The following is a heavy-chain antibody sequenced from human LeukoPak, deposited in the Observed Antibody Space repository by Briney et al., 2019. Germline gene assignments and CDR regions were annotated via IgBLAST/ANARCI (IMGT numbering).Heavy chain of an antibody. V-gene: IGHV6-1*01. CDR1: GDSVSRNSAA. D-gene: IGHD4-11*01. Sequence: SQTLSLTCAISGDSVSRNSAAWNWFRQSPSRGLEWLGRTFYRSKWYEDYAVSVKSRITINPDTSKNQFSLQLNSVTPEDTAVYYCAREESDDYSNYWIEYWGQGTLVTVSS. CDR2: TFYRSKWYE. CDR3: AREESDDYSNYWIEY. J-gene: IGHJ4*02.